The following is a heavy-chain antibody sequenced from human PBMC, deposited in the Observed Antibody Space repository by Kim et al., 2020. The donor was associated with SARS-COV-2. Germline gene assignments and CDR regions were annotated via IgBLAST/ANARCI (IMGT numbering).Heavy chain of an antibody. D-gene: IGHD6-13*01. V-gene: IGHV4-59*01. J-gene: IGHJ4*02. CDR2: IYYSGST. Sequence: SETLSLTCTVSGGSISSYYWSWIRQPPGKGLEWIGYIYYSGSTNYNPSLKSRVTISVDTSKNQFSLKLSSVTAADTAVYYCARSPISIAAAGILFDYWGQGTLVTVSS. CDR1: GGSISSYY. CDR3: ARSPISIAAAGILFDY.